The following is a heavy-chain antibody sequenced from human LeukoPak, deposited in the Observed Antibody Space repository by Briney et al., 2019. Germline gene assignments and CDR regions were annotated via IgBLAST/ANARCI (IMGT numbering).Heavy chain of an antibody. Sequence: SETLSLTCTVSGGSISSGGYYWSWIRQPPGKGLDWIGYIYHSGSTYYNPSLKSRVTISVDRSKNQFSLKLSSVTAADTAVYYCARFPEESSSWDDYNWFDPWGQGTLVTVSS. V-gene: IGHV4-30-2*01. D-gene: IGHD6-13*01. CDR3: ARFPEESSSWDDYNWFDP. J-gene: IGHJ5*02. CDR1: GGSISSGGYY. CDR2: IYHSGST.